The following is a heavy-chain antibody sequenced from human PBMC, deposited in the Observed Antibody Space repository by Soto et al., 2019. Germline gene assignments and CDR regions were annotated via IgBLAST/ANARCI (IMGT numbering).Heavy chain of an antibody. CDR1: GFTFSNYA. CDR3: ARDGICMVQGTNNWMDL. J-gene: IGHJ5*02. D-gene: IGHD3-10*01. V-gene: IGHV3-23*01. Sequence: PGGSLRLSCAPSGFTFSNYAMSCDRQAAGKGLESVSAISGGGLGTYYADTVTGRFTISRDNTRNTLHLRMNRLRAEDTAVYYCARDGICMVQGTNNWMDLWGQGTLVTVSS. CDR2: ISGGGLGT.